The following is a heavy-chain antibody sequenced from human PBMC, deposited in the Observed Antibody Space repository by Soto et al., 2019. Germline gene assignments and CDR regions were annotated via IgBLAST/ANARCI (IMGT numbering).Heavy chain of an antibody. CDR1: GFSFRNAW. V-gene: IGHV3-15*01. CDR2: IKSQGDGGTR. CDR3: TTDLQAYCDGTTCYAGNYYYDDMDV. D-gene: IGHD2-2*01. J-gene: IGHJ6*02. Sequence: GGSLRLSCAASGFSFRNAWMSWVRQAPGRGLEWVGHIKSQGDGGTRDYAAPVKGRFTISRDDSKNTLFLQMNSLKNEDTAVYFCTTDLQAYCDGTTCYAGNYYYDDMDVWGQGTTVTVSS.